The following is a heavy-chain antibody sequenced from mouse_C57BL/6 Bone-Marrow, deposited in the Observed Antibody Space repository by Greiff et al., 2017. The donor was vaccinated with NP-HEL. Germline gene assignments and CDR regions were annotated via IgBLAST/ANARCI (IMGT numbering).Heavy chain of an antibody. CDR1: GFTFSDFY. D-gene: IGHD3-1*01. CDR3: ARDDSDAMDY. CDR2: SRNKANDYTT. J-gene: IGHJ4*01. Sequence: EVQGVESGGGLVQSGRSLRLSCATSGFTFSDFYMEWVRQAPGKGLEWIAASRNKANDYTTEYSASVKGRFIVSRDTSQSILYLQMNALRAEDTAIYYCARDDSDAMDYWGQGTSVTVSS. V-gene: IGHV7-1*01.